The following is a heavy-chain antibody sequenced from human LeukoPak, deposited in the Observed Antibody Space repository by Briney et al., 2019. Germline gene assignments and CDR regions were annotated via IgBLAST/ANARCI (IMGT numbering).Heavy chain of an antibody. D-gene: IGHD3-22*01. CDR3: ARDRGLDYDRTFDY. Sequence: GGSLRLSCAASGLTVSSNYMTWVRHAPGKGLEWVSVIYSGGSTYYADSVKGRFTISRDTSKNTLYLLMNSLRAEDTAVYYCARDRGLDYDRTFDYWGQGTLVTVSS. CDR2: IYSGGST. J-gene: IGHJ4*02. V-gene: IGHV3-53*01. CDR1: GLTVSSNY.